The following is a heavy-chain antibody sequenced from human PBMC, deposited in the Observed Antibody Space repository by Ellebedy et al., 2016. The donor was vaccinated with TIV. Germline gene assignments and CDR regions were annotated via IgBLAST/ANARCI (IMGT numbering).Heavy chain of an antibody. CDR2: IVVGSGNT. V-gene: IGHV1-58*02. J-gene: IGHJ6*02. CDR3: AAEWYSRWNGGYYYGMDV. D-gene: IGHD6-13*01. Sequence: SVKVSCKASGFTFTSSAMQWVRQARGQRLEWIGWIVVGSGNTNYAQKFQERVTITRDMSTSTAYMELSSLRSEDTAVYYCAAEWYSRWNGGYYYGMDVWGQGTTVTVSS. CDR1: GFTFTSSA.